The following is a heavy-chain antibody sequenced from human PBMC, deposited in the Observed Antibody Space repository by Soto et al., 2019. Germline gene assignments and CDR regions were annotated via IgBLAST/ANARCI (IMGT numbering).Heavy chain of an antibody. D-gene: IGHD4-17*01. CDR2: ISGSGGST. J-gene: IGHJ4*02. CDR1: GFTFSSYA. CDR3: ASVRDYTRSSSFDY. V-gene: IGHV3-23*01. Sequence: EVQLLESGGGLAQPGGSLRLSCAASGFTFSSYAMDWVRQAPGKGLEWVSAISGSGGSTYYADSVKGRFTISRDNSKNTLYLQMSSLRADDTAVYYCASVRDYTRSSSFDYWGQGTRVTVSS.